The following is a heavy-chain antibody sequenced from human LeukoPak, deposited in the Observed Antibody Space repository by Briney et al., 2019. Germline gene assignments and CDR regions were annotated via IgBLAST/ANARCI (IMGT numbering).Heavy chain of an antibody. CDR1: GGSISSGSYY. Sequence: SETLSLTCTVSGGSISSGSYYWSWVRQPAGKGLEWIGRIYTRGSTTYNPSLQSRVTISLDKSKNLFSLNLSSVTAADTAVYYCARDDVGIAAAGGIYWSQGTLVTVSS. D-gene: IGHD6-13*01. V-gene: IGHV4-61*02. CDR2: IYTRGST. J-gene: IGHJ4*02. CDR3: ARDDVGIAAAGGIY.